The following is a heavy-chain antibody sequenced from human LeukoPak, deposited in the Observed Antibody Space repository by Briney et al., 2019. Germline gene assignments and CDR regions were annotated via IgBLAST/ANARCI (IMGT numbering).Heavy chain of an antibody. CDR3: VRGSHYDILTGYYPEYLQH. V-gene: IGHV3-21*01. CDR1: GFTFSSYS. Sequence: GGSLRLSCAASGFTFSSYSMNWVRQAPGKGLEWVSYISSSSSYIYYADSVKGRFIISRDNAKNVLYLQMNSLRAEDTAVYYCVRGSHYDILTGYYPEYLQHWGQGTLVTVSP. J-gene: IGHJ1*01. CDR2: ISSSSSYI. D-gene: IGHD3-9*01.